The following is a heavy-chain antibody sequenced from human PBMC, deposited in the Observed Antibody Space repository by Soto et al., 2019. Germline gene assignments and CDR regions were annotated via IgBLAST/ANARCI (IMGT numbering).Heavy chain of an antibody. J-gene: IGHJ3*02. Sequence: GASVKVSSKASGFTLTSSALQWVRQARGQRLEWVGWIVVGSGNTNYAQKFQERVTITRDMSTSTAYMELSSLRSEDTAVYYCATNSNGGPDAFDIWGQGTMVTVSS. D-gene: IGHD2-8*01. CDR3: ATNSNGGPDAFDI. V-gene: IGHV1-58*01. CDR2: IVVGSGNT. CDR1: GFTLTSSA.